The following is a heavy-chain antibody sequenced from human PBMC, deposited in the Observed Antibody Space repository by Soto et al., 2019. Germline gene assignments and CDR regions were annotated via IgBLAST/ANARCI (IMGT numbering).Heavy chain of an antibody. Sequence: EVQLVESGGGLVQPGGSLKLSCAASGFTFSDSAMHWVRQASGKGLEWLGRIRSKAHNYATAHTAAVKGRFTVSRDDSKNTANLQINSLKTEDTAVYYCARHITGDTTDYYYGMGIWGQGTTVTVSS. CDR1: GFTFSDSA. CDR2: IRSKAHNYAT. CDR3: ARHITGDTTDYYYGMGI. V-gene: IGHV3-73*02. J-gene: IGHJ6*02. D-gene: IGHD1-26*01.